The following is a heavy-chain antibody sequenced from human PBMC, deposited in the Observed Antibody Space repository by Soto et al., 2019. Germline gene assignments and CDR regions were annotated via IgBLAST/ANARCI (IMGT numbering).Heavy chain of an antibody. V-gene: IGHV3-13*01. CDR2: VGTAGDT. D-gene: IGHD7-27*01. Sequence: GGSLRLSCAASGFTLSNYDMHWVRQATGKGLEWVSTVGTAGDTYYLDSVKGRFTISRENAKNSLSLQMNSLRAGDTAVYYCARSWGFRGFFDYWGQGSLVTVSS. J-gene: IGHJ4*02. CDR3: ARSWGFRGFFDY. CDR1: GFTLSNYD.